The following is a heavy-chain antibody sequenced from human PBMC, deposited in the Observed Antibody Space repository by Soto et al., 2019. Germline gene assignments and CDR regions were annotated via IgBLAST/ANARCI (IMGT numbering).Heavy chain of an antibody. V-gene: IGHV3-48*01. D-gene: IGHD4-17*01. CDR2: ISSSSSTI. Sequence: EVQLVESGGGLVQPGGSLRLSCAASGFTFSSYSMNWVRQAPGKGLEWVSYISSSSSTIYYADSVKGRFTISRDNAKNSLYRQMNSLRAEDTAVYNCARAIPYGDATEPDYWGQGTLVTVSS. CDR3: ARAIPYGDATEPDY. CDR1: GFTFSSYS. J-gene: IGHJ4*02.